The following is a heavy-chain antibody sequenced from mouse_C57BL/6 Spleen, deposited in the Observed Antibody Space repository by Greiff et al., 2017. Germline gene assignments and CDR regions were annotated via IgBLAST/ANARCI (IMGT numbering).Heavy chain of an antibody. CDR1: GYTFTSYW. D-gene: IGHD1-1*01. CDR3: ATFITTVVVDFDYAMGD. CDR2: INPSSGDT. Sequence: LVESGAELAKPGASVKLSCKASGYTFTSYWMHWVKQRPGQGLEWIGYINPSSGDTKYNQKFKDKATLTADKSSSTAYMQLSSLTYEDSAVYYCATFITTVVVDFDYAMGDWGKGTSVTVS. V-gene: IGHV1-7*01. J-gene: IGHJ4*01.